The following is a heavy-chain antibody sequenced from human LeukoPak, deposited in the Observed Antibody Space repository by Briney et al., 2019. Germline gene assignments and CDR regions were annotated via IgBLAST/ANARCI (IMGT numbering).Heavy chain of an antibody. V-gene: IGHV4-59*01. Sequence: KPSETLSLTCTVSGGSISSYYWNWIRQPPGKGLEWIGYIYYSGSTNYNPSLKSRVTISVDTSKNQFSLKLSSVTAADTAVYYCARANKIAAAGLFDYWGQGTLVTVSS. CDR1: GGSISSYY. J-gene: IGHJ4*02. D-gene: IGHD6-13*01. CDR3: ARANKIAAAGLFDY. CDR2: IYYSGST.